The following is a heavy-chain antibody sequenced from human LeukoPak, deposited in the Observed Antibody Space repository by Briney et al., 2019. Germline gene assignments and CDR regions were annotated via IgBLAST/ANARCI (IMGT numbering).Heavy chain of an antibody. CDR1: GGTFSSHA. V-gene: IGHV1-69*04. CDR2: IIPIAGIA. D-gene: IGHD3-10*01. Sequence: ASVKVSCKASGGTFSSHAIGWVRQAPGQGLEWMGRIIPIAGIANYAQKFQGRVTINADKSTSTVYMELSSLRSEDTAVYYCGRVTPYGSGSPTDFWGQGTLVTVSS. J-gene: IGHJ4*02. CDR3: GRVTPYGSGSPTDF.